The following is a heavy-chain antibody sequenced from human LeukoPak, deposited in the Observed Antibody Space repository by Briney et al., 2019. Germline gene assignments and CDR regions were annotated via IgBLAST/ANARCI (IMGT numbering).Heavy chain of an antibody. V-gene: IGHV4-4*07. CDR1: GGSINNYY. D-gene: IGHD2-15*01. Sequence: SETLSLTCTVSGGSINNYYWSWIRQPAGKGLEWIGRIYTRGSTNYNPSLKSRVTMSVDKSKNQFSLKLSSVTAADTAVYYCARGRYCSADICSGGDAFDIWGQGTMVSVSS. CDR2: IYTRGST. J-gene: IGHJ3*02. CDR3: ARGRYCSADICSGGDAFDI.